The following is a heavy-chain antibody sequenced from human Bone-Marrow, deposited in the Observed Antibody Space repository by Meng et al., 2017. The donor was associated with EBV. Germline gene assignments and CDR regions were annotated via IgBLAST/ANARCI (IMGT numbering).Heavy chain of an antibody. CDR2: INPNSGGT. V-gene: IGHV1-2*06. Sequence: QLVRLESEVKKPVPSEKSACKASRYTFTCYYMHWVRQAPGQGLEWMARINPNSGGTNYAQKFQGRVTMTRDTSISTAYMELSRLRSDDTAVYYCTYCSSTSCYDPRFDYWGQGTLVTVSS. J-gene: IGHJ4*02. D-gene: IGHD2-2*01. CDR1: RYTFTCYY. CDR3: TYCSSTSCYDPRFDY.